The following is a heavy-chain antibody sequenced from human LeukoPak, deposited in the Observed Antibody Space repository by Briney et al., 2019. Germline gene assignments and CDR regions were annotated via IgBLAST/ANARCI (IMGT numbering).Heavy chain of an antibody. J-gene: IGHJ4*01. D-gene: IGHD5-18*01. CDR2: IYYSGNT. V-gene: IGHV4-59*01. Sequence: KPTETLSLTCTVSGGSISGYYWSWIRQPPGKGLEWIGYIYYSGNTNHNPSLKSRVTISVDTSKNQFSLKLSSVTAADTAVYYCARIVAYGYGYIDYWGHGTLVTVSS. CDR3: ARIVAYGYGYIDY. CDR1: GGSISGYY.